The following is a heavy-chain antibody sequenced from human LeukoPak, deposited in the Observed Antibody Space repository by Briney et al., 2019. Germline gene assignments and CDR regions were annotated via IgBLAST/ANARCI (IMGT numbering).Heavy chain of an antibody. D-gene: IGHD6-19*01. CDR3: AKAVAVAGLFDY. J-gene: IGHJ4*02. CDR1: GFTFSSYA. CDR2: ISGSGGST. V-gene: IGHV3-23*01. Sequence: GGSLRLSCAASGFTFSSYAMSWVRQAPGKGLGWVSAISGSGGSTYYADSVKGRFTISRDNSKNTLYLQMNSLRAEDTAVYYCAKAVAVAGLFDYWGQGTLVTVSS.